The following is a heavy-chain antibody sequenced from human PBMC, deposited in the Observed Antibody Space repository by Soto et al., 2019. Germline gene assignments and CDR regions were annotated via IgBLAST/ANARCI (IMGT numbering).Heavy chain of an antibody. J-gene: IGHJ6*02. Sequence: EVQLVESGGGLIQPGGSLRLSCAASGFTVSSTYMSWVRQAPGKGLEWVSVIYSGGNTYYGDSVKGRFSIPRDNSKNTLYLQMNSLRAEDTAVYYCARIPRRDGYNLYGMDVWGQGTTVTVSS. D-gene: IGHD5-12*01. V-gene: IGHV3-53*01. CDR1: GFTVSSTY. CDR3: ARIPRRDGYNLYGMDV. CDR2: IYSGGNT.